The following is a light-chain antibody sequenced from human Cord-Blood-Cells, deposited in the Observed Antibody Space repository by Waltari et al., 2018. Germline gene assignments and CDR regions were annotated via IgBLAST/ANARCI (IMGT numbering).Light chain of an antibody. CDR2: DVS. CDR1: SSDVGGYNY. CDR3: SSYTSSSTLV. J-gene: IGLJ2*01. V-gene: IGLV2-14*01. Sequence: QSALTQPASVSGSPGPSITISCTGTSSDVGGYNYVSRYQQHPGKAPKLMIYDVSNRPSGVSNRFSGSKSGNTASLTISGLQAEDEADYYCSSYTSSSTLVFGGGTKLTVL.